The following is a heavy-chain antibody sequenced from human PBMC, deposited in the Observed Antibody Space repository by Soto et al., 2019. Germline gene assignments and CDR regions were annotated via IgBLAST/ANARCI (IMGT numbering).Heavy chain of an antibody. V-gene: IGHV1-18*01. Sequence: ASVKVSCKASGGTLNTINWVRQAPGQGLECMGWISTYNGNTKYAQKLQGRVTMTTDTSTTTGYMELRSLRSDDTAVYYCARDRPTSSIRARDYYYAMDVWGQGTTVTVSS. J-gene: IGHJ6*02. CDR3: ARDRPTSSIRARDYYYAMDV. CDR2: ISTYNGNT. D-gene: IGHD6-6*01. CDR1: GGTLNT.